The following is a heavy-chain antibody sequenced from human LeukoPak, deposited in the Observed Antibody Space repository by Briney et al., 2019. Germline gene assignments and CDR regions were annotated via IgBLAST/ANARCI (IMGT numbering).Heavy chain of an antibody. V-gene: IGHV1-3*01. D-gene: IGHD3-9*01. CDR2: INAGNGNT. Sequence: GASVKVSCKASGYTFTSYAMHWVRQAPGQRLEWMGWINAGNGNTKYSQKFQGRVTITRDTSASTAYMELSSLRSEDTAVYYCARGSADILTGNAFDIWGQGTVVTVSS. J-gene: IGHJ3*02. CDR1: GYTFTSYA. CDR3: ARGSADILTGNAFDI.